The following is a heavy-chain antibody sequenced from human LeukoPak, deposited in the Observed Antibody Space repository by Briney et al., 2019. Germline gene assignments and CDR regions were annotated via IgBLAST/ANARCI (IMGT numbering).Heavy chain of an antibody. D-gene: IGHD3-3*01. Sequence: SKTLSLTCTVSGGSISSNYWSWIRQPPGKGLEWIGYIYSSGSTNYNPSLKSRVTMSVDTSKNQFSLKLTSVTAADTAVYYCVRAFWSGYYYVFDYWGQGTLVTVSS. CDR1: GGSISSNY. V-gene: IGHV4-59*01. CDR2: IYSSGST. CDR3: VRAFWSGYYYVFDY. J-gene: IGHJ4*02.